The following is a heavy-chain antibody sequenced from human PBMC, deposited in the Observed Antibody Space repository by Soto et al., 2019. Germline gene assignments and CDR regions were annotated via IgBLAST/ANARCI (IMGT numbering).Heavy chain of an antibody. D-gene: IGHD2-15*01. CDR1: GFTFSSYW. Sequence: GALRLSCAASGFTFSSYWMSWVRQAPGKGLEWVANIKQDGSEKYYVDSVKGRFTISRDNAKNSLYLQMNSLRAEDTAVYYCAREGLGCSGGSCYYIPLSLYYCYGMDVWGQGTTVTVSS. V-gene: IGHV3-7*05. CDR2: IKQDGSEK. J-gene: IGHJ6*02. CDR3: AREGLGCSGGSCYYIPLSLYYCYGMDV.